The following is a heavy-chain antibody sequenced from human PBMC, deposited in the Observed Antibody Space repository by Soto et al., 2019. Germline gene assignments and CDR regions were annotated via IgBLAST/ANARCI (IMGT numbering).Heavy chain of an antibody. Sequence: QITLKESGPPLVKPTQTLTLTCTFSGFSLDTSGVGVGRIRQAPGQALEWLALIYWNDDKCYSPSLKSRLTITTDTSKNQVVLTMTNMDPVDTATHYCAHRQGHGQWLLRGQVGWFDSWGQGTLVTVSS. CDR2: IYWNDDK. V-gene: IGHV2-5*01. J-gene: IGHJ5*01. D-gene: IGHD6-19*01. CDR3: AHRQGHGQWLLRGQVGWFDS. CDR1: GFSLDTSGVG.